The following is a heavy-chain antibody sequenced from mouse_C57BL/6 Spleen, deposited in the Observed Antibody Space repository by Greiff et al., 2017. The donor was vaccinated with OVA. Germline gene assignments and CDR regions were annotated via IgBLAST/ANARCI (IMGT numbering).Heavy chain of an antibody. CDR3: TRYTTVVATPFDY. D-gene: IGHD1-1*01. J-gene: IGHJ2*01. V-gene: IGHV1-15*01. Sequence: VQLKESGAELVRPGASVTLSCKASGYTFTDYEMHWVKQTPVHGLEWIGAIDPETGGTAYNQKFKGKAILTADKSSSTAYMELRSLTSEDSAVYYCTRYTTVVATPFDYWGQGTTLTVSS. CDR1: GYTFTDYE. CDR2: IDPETGGT.